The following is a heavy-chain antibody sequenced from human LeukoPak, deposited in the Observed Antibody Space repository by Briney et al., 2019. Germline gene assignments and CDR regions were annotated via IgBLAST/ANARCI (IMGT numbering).Heavy chain of an antibody. D-gene: IGHD3-3*01. V-gene: IGHV1-18*01. Sequence: ASVKVSCKASGYTFTSYGIRWVRPAPGQGLEWMGWISAYNGNTNYAQKLQGRVTMTTDTSTSTAYMELRSLRSDDTAVYYCARVRYYDFWSVPREGHLFDYWGQGTLVTVSS. CDR2: ISAYNGNT. CDR1: GYTFTSYG. J-gene: IGHJ4*02. CDR3: ARVRYYDFWSVPREGHLFDY.